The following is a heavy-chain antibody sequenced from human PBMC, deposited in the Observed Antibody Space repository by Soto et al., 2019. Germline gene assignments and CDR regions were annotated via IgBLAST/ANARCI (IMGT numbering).Heavy chain of an antibody. CDR2: IDWDDDK. Sequence: SGPTLVNPTQTLTLTCTFSGFSLSTSGMCVTWIRQPPGKALEWLARIDWDDDKYYSTSLKTRLTISKDTSKNQVVLTMTNMDPVDTATYYCARSLITFGGITIPLDYWGQGTLVTVSS. CDR1: GFSLSTSGMC. CDR3: ARSLITFGGITIPLDY. J-gene: IGHJ4*02. D-gene: IGHD3-16*01. V-gene: IGHV2-70*11.